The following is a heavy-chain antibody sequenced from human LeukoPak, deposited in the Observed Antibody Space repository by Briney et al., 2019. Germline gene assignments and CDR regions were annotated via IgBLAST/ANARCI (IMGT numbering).Heavy chain of an antibody. D-gene: IGHD3-10*01. V-gene: IGHV4-59*12. CDR2: IYYRGTT. CDR3: ARGKAAMVRGVIITYFDY. J-gene: IGHJ4*02. CDR1: GGFMNYYY. Sequence: SETLSLTCTISGGFMNYYYWSWIRQPPGQGLQWMGYIYYRGTTNYYPSLKSRVTISVDTSKNQFSLKLSSVTAADTAVYYCARGKAAMVRGVIITYFDYWGQGTLVTVSS.